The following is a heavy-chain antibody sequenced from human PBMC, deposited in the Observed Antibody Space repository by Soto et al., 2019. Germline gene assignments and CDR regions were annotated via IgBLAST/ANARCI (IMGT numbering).Heavy chain of an antibody. CDR3: ARRAWDSYYAIDV. Sequence: VQLVESGGGEVQPGRSLRLSCAASGFTYTDFALHWVRQAPGKGLEWVEIISYDGSDKYYADSVKGRFAISRDNPKNTLYLEMNSLRPEDTAVYFCARRAWDSYYAIDVWGQGTTVTVFS. V-gene: IGHV3-30*09. J-gene: IGHJ6*02. D-gene: IGHD3-22*01. CDR1: GFTYTDFA. CDR2: ISYDGSDK.